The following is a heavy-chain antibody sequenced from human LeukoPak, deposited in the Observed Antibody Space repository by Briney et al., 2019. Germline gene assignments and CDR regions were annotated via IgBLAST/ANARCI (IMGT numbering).Heavy chain of an antibody. J-gene: IGHJ4*02. D-gene: IGHD4-11*01. V-gene: IGHV4-4*02. Sequence: SETLSLTCAVSGGSIRSSKWWSWVRQPPGKGLEWIGEIYHSGSTNYNPSLKSRVTISVDKSKNQFSLKLTSVTAADTAVYYCARGRDYSEPFFDTWGQGTLVTVSS. CDR3: ARGRDYSEPFFDT. CDR1: GGSIRSSKW. CDR2: IYHSGST.